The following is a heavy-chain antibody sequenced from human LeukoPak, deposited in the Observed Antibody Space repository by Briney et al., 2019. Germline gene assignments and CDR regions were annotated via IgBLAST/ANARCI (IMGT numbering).Heavy chain of an antibody. CDR3: ATRGFCSSTSCYKYYYGMDV. D-gene: IGHD2-2*02. CDR1: GYTLTELS. Sequence: ASVKVSCKVSGYTLTELSMHWVRQAPGKGLEWMGGLDPEDGETIYAQKFQGRVTMTEDTSTDTAYMELSSLRSEDTAVYYCATRGFCSSTSCYKYYYGMDVWGQGTTVTVSS. J-gene: IGHJ6*02. V-gene: IGHV1-24*01. CDR2: LDPEDGET.